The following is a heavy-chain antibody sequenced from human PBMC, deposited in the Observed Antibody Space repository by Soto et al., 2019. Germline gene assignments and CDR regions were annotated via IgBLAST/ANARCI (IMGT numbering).Heavy chain of an antibody. D-gene: IGHD3-22*01. J-gene: IGHJ4*02. Sequence: SETLSLTCAVYGGSFSGYYWSWIRQPPGKGLEWIGEINHSGSTDYNPSLKSRVTISVDTSKNQFSLKLSSVTAADTAVYYCARCKADHYDSSGYCPFDYWGQGTLVTVSS. V-gene: IGHV4-34*01. CDR2: INHSGST. CDR1: GGSFSGYY. CDR3: ARCKADHYDSSGYCPFDY.